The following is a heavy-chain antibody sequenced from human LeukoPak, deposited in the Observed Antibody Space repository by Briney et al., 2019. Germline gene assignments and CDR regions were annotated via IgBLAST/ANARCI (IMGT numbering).Heavy chain of an antibody. D-gene: IGHD6-19*01. J-gene: IGHJ6*02. CDR1: GFTFSSYA. V-gene: IGHV3-23*01. Sequence: PGGSLRLSCAASGFTFSSYAMGWVRQAPGKGLEWVSSISGSGGSTYFADSVKGRFTISRDNSKNTLYLQMNSLRAEDTAVYYCAREGIAVAGSRFRSVDVWGQGTTVTVSS. CDR3: AREGIAVAGSRFRSVDV. CDR2: ISGSGGST.